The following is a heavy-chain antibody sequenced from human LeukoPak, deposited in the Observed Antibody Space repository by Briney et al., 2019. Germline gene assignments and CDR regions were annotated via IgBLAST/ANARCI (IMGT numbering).Heavy chain of an antibody. CDR2: IKQDGSEK. J-gene: IGHJ4*02. V-gene: IGHV3-7*01. CDR3: ARDFIPMVRGVIITWGC. D-gene: IGHD3-10*01. CDR1: GFTFSSYS. Sequence: GGSLRLSCAASGFTFSSYSMNWVRQAPGKGLEWVANIKQDGSEKYYVDSVKGRFTISRDNAKNSLYLQMNSLRAEDTAVYYCARDFIPMVRGVIITWGCWGQGTLVTVSS.